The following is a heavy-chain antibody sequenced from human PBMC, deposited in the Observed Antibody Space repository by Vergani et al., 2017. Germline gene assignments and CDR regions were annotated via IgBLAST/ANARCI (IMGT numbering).Heavy chain of an antibody. J-gene: IGHJ5*01. Sequence: QAQLVESGGGVVQPGRSLRLSCAASGFTFSSYAMHWVRQAPGKGLEWVAVISYDGSNKYYADSVKGRFTISRDNSKNTLYLQMNSLRAEDTAVYYCARDLPNARAVAGTGGRWFDSWGQGTLVTVSS. V-gene: IGHV3-30-3*01. CDR2: ISYDGSNK. CDR1: GFTFSSYA. D-gene: IGHD6-19*01. CDR3: ARDLPNARAVAGTGGRWFDS.